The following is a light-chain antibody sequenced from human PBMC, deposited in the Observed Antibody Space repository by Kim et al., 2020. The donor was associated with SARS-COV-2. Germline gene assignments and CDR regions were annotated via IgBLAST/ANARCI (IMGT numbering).Light chain of an antibody. CDR1: SSDVGGYNY. CDR3: CSYAGSSSLV. J-gene: IGLJ3*02. CDR2: GVT. V-gene: IGLV2-11*03. Sequence: GQSVTISCTGTSSDVGGYNYVSWYQQHPGTAPKLMTYGVTERPSGVPDRFSGSKSGNTASLTISGLQAEDEADYYCCSYAGSSSLVFGGGTKVTVL.